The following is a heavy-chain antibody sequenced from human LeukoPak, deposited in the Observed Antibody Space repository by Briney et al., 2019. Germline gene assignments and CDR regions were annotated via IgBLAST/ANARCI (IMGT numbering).Heavy chain of an antibody. D-gene: IGHD3-22*01. V-gene: IGHV3-23*01. J-gene: IGHJ4*02. CDR1: GFTVSSNS. CDR3: AKEFHYYDSSGYHRFFDY. CDR2: ISGSGGST. Sequence: PGGSLRLSCTVSGFTVSSNSMSWVRQAPGKGLEWVSAISGSGGSTYYADSVKGRFTISRDNSKNTLYLQMNSLRAEDTAVYYCAKEFHYYDSSGYHRFFDYWGQGTLVTVSS.